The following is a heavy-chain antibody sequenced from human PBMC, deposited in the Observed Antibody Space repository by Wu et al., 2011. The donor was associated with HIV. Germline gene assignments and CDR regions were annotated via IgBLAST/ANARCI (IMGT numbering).Heavy chain of an antibody. J-gene: IGHJ3*01. CDR3: ARDRVTHSGHDAYDL. Sequence: QVQLVQSGAEMKRPGSPVKVSCEASRGTFSSHGIDWVRQAPGQGLEWMGWINPKNSITDYAPRFRGRFSMTRDTAISTLYMDLGSLRSDDSAVYYCARDRVTHSGHDAYDLWGQGTVVTVSS. D-gene: IGHD4-23*01. CDR2: INPKNSIT. V-gene: IGHV1-2*02. CDR1: RGTFSSHG.